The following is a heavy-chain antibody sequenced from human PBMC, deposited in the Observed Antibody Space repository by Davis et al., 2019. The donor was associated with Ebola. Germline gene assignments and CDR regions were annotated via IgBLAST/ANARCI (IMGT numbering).Heavy chain of an antibody. J-gene: IGHJ5*02. CDR2: IYYSGST. CDR1: GGSISSYS. D-gene: IGHD6-19*01. Sequence: MPSEPLSLPCPLPGGSISSYSWSWIRQPPGKGLEWIGYIYYSGSTNYNPSLKSRVTISVDTSKNQFSLKLSSVTAADTAVYYCARSRGAVAGNWFDPWGQGTLVTVSS. V-gene: IGHV4-59*01. CDR3: ARSRGAVAGNWFDP.